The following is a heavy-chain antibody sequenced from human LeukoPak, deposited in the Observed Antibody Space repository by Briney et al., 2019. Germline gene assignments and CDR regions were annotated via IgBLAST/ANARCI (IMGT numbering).Heavy chain of an antibody. V-gene: IGHV4-59*08. J-gene: IGHJ4*02. CDR1: GGSMNSYY. D-gene: IGHD3-9*01. Sequence: PSETLSLTCSVPGGSMNSYYWSWIRQSPRKGLEWIGYIYYSGSTNYNPSLKSRVTISVDTSKNQFSLKLSSVTAADTAVYYCARHVWLQPFDYWGQGTLVTVSS. CDR2: IYYSGST. CDR3: ARHVWLQPFDY.